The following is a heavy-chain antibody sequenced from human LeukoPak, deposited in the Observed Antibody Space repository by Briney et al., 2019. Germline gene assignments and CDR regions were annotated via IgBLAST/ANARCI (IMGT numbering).Heavy chain of an antibody. CDR1: GGSISGYY. CDR3: ARGRGDYRN. CDR2: INHSGST. D-gene: IGHD4-17*01. Sequence: SETLSLTCTVSGGSISGYYWSWIRQPPGKGLEWIGEINHSGSTNYNPSLKSRVTISVDTSKNQFSLKLSSVTAADTAVYYCARGRGDYRNWGQGTLVTVSS. V-gene: IGHV4-34*01. J-gene: IGHJ4*02.